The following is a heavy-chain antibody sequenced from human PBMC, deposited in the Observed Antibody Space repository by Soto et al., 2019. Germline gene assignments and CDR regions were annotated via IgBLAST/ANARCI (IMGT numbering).Heavy chain of an antibody. J-gene: IGHJ4*02. CDR2: ISSSGSTI. V-gene: IGHV3-11*01. D-gene: IGHD2-15*01. Sequence: LSLTCAASGFTFSDYYMSWIRQAPGKGLEWVPYISSSGSTIYYADSVKGRFTISRDNAKNSLYLQMNSLRAEDTAVYYCVLVVVAADYFDYWGQGTLVTVSS. CDR3: VLVVVAADYFDY. CDR1: GFTFSDYY.